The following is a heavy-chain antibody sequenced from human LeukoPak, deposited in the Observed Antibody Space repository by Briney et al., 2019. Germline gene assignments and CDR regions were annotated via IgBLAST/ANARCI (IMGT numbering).Heavy chain of an antibody. J-gene: IGHJ4*02. D-gene: IGHD6-19*01. CDR1: GYSFTNYW. Sequence: GESLKISCKGSGYSFTNYWISWVRQMPGKGLGWMGRIDPSDSYTNYSPSFQGHVTISADKSISTAYLQWSSLKASDTAIYYCARLREQWLTPAWGQGTLVTVSS. CDR3: ARLREQWLTPA. CDR2: IDPSDSYT. V-gene: IGHV5-10-1*01.